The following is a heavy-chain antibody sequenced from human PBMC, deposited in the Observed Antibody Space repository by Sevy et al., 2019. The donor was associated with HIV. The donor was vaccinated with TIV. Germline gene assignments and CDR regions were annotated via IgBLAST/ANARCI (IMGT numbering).Heavy chain of an antibody. Sequence: SETLSLTCTVSGGSISSGSYYWSWIRQPAGKGLEWIGRIYTSGSTNYNPSLKSRVTISVDTSKNQFSLKLSSVTAADTAVYYCARDIGRGYSYSNWFDPWGQGTLVTVSS. V-gene: IGHV4-61*02. J-gene: IGHJ5*02. CDR1: GGSISSGSYY. D-gene: IGHD5-18*01. CDR3: ARDIGRGYSYSNWFDP. CDR2: IYTSGST.